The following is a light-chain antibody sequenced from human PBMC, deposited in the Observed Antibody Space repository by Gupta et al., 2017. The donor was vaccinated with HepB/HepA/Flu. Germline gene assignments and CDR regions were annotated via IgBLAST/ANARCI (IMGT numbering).Light chain of an antibody. Sequence: DIQMTQSPSSLSASVGDRVTITCRASQSISSYLNWYQQKPGKAPKLLIYAASSLQSGVPSRFSGSGSGTDFTLTISSLQPEDFATYYCQQSYSTVWTFGQGTXVEIK. CDR2: AAS. CDR1: QSISSY. J-gene: IGKJ1*01. CDR3: QQSYSTVWT. V-gene: IGKV1-39*01.